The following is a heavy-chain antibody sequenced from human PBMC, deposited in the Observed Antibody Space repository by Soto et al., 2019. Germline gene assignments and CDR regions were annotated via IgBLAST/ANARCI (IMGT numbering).Heavy chain of an antibody. CDR1: GYTFTSYG. J-gene: IGHJ5*02. V-gene: IGHV1-18*01. D-gene: IGHD6-13*01. Sequence: QVQLVQSGAEVKKPGASVKVACKASGYTFTSYGISWVRHAPGQGLEGMGWISAYNGNTNYAQKLQGRVTMTTDTYTSTDYMEMRSLRSDDPAVYYCARAPAAAANRWFDPWGQGTLVTVSS. CDR3: ARAPAAAANRWFDP. CDR2: ISAYNGNT.